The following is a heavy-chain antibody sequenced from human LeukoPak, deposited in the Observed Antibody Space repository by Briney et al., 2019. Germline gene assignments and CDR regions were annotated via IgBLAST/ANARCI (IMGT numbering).Heavy chain of an antibody. Sequence: PGGSLRLSCAASGFTVSSNYMSWVRQAPGKGLEWVSVIYSGGNTYYADSVKGRFTISRDNSKNTVYLQMNSLRAEDTAVYYCARDPSSGWPRGSFDYWGQGTLVTVSS. CDR1: GFTVSSNY. CDR2: IYSGGNT. D-gene: IGHD6-19*01. J-gene: IGHJ4*02. V-gene: IGHV3-53*01. CDR3: ARDPSSGWPRGSFDY.